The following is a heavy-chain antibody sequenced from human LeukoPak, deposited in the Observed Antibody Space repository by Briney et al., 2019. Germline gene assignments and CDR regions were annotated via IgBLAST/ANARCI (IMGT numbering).Heavy chain of an antibody. CDR1: GINFRGYW. Sequence: GGSLRLSCAVSGINFRGYWMAWVRPAPGKGRGWVANMKQDGREKYYVDSVKGRFTISRDNAKNSLYLEMNSLRVEDTAVYYCARDLGHTGYDLYDYWGQGTLVTVSS. V-gene: IGHV3-7*01. CDR3: ARDLGHTGYDLYDY. J-gene: IGHJ4*02. D-gene: IGHD5-12*01. CDR2: MKQDGREK.